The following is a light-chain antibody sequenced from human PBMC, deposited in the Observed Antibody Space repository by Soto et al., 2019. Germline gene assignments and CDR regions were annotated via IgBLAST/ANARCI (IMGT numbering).Light chain of an antibody. J-gene: IGKJ3*01. CDR3: QQFGTSSLVT. CDR2: GVS. CDR1: QSVNTKY. Sequence: EIVLTQSPGTLSLSPGERATLSCRASQSVNTKYLAWYQQKPGQAPRLLISGVSSRPTGIPDRFSGSGSGTDFILTISRVEPEDFAVYYCQQFGTSSLVTFGPGTKVDIK. V-gene: IGKV3-20*01.